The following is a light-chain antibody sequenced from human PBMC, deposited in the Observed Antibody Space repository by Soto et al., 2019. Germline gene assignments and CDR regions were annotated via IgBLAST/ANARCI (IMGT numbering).Light chain of an antibody. J-gene: IGKJ3*01. V-gene: IGKV1-27*01. CDR3: QKYNSAPFT. CDR1: QGISNY. Sequence: DIQMTQSQSSLSASVGDRVTITCRARQGISNYLACYQQKPGKTPNLLIFGASTLQSGVTSRFSGSGSGTDFTLTIISLQPEDVAKYYCQKYNSAPFTFGPGTKVNIK. CDR2: GAS.